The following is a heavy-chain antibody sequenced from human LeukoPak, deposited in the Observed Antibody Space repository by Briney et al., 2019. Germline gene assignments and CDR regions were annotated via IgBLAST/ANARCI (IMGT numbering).Heavy chain of an antibody. J-gene: IGHJ4*02. Sequence: SETLSLTCTASGGSISSYYWGWNRQPPGKGLEWIGYVYYSGNTNYNPSLKTRVTISIDTSKNQFSLRLRSVTAADTAIYYCARVGEGCFDHGAQGTLATVSS. CDR3: ARVGEGCFDH. V-gene: IGHV4-59*01. CDR1: GGSISSYY. CDR2: VYYSGNT.